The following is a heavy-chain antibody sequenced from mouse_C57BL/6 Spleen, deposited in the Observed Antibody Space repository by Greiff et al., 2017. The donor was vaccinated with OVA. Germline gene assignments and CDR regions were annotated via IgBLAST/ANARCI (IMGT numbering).Heavy chain of an antibody. J-gene: IGHJ1*03. V-gene: IGHV8-8*01. Sequence: QVTLKECGPGILQPSQTLSLTCSFSGFSLSTFGMGVGWIRQPSGKGLEWLAHIWWDDDKYYNPALKSRLTISKDTSKNQVFLKIANVDTADTATYYCARTLYGSSYSWYIDVWGTGTTITVSS. CDR1: GFSLSTFGMG. D-gene: IGHD1-1*01. CDR2: IWWDDDK. CDR3: ARTLYGSSYSWYIDV.